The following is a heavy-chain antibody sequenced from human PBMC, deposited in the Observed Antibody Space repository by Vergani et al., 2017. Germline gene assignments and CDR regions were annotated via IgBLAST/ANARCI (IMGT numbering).Heavy chain of an antibody. CDR2: IRSKAYGGTT. J-gene: IGHJ3*02. CDR3: TTDNQQSSLGHCSVTNCYGDVFDI. Sequence: EVQLVESGGGVVQPGRSPRLSCTASGFTFGDYAMSWFRQAPGKGLEWVGFIRSKAYGGTTEYAAAVNGRFTISRDDSKSIAYLQMNSLKTEDTAVYYCTTDNQQSSLGHCSVTNCYGDVFDIWGQGTVVTVSS. CDR1: GFTFGDYA. D-gene: IGHD2-15*01. V-gene: IGHV3-49*03.